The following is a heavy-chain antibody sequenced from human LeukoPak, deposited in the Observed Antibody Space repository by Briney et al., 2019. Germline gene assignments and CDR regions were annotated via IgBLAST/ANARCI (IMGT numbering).Heavy chain of an antibody. J-gene: IGHJ4*02. Sequence: ASVKVSCKASGYTFTNYGISWVRQAPGQGLEWMGWISAYSGDTKYEQKFQGRVTMTTDTSTTTAYMELRSLRSDDTALYYCARDRVCRSASCYPGQLNYWGQGTLVTVSS. D-gene: IGHD2-2*01. CDR1: GYTFTNYG. V-gene: IGHV1-18*01. CDR3: ARDRVCRSASCYPGQLNY. CDR2: ISAYSGDT.